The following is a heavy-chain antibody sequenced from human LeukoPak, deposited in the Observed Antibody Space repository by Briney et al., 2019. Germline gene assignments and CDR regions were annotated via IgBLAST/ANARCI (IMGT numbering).Heavy chain of an antibody. CDR1: SGSISSYY. Sequence: SETLSLTCTVSSGSISSYYGGWIRQPPGKGLEGIGSFYYSGSTCYNPSLKSRVTISLDTSKNQFSPKLNSVTAADTAVYYCTRYGHRNNREFDYWGQGTLVTVYS. D-gene: IGHD3-10*01. V-gene: IGHV4-39*01. CDR2: FYYSGST. CDR3: TRYGHRNNREFDY. J-gene: IGHJ4*02.